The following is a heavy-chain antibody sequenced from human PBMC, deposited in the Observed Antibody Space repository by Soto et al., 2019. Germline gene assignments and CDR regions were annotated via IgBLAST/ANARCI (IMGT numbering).Heavy chain of an antibody. CDR3: AKGSASTYYFDS. CDR2: ISRSGGST. V-gene: IGHV3-23*01. CDR1: GVTFSTYA. D-gene: IGHD6-19*01. Sequence: EVQLLESGGGLVQPGGSLRLYCAASGVTFSTYAMSWVRQAPGKGLEWVSAISRSGGSTYYADSVKGRFTVSRDNPENMLYLQMNSLRAEDTAVYFCAKGSASTYYFDSWVQGTLVTVSS. J-gene: IGHJ4*02.